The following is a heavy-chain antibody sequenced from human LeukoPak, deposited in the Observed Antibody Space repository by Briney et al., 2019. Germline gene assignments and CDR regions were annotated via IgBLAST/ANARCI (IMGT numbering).Heavy chain of an antibody. V-gene: IGHV7-4-1*02. CDR2: INTNTGNP. D-gene: IGHD3-22*01. CDR3: ARGTYYYESSGSRHGDYFDY. CDR1: GYTFTSYA. Sequence: ASVKVSCKASGYTFTSYAMNWVRQAPGQGLEWMGWINTNTGNPTYAQGFTGRFVISLDTSVSTAYLQISSLKAKDTAVYYCARGTYYYESSGSRHGDYFDYWGQGTLVTVSS. J-gene: IGHJ4*02.